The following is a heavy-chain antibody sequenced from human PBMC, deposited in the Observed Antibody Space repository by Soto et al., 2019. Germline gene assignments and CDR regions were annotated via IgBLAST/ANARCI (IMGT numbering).Heavy chain of an antibody. V-gene: IGHV4-38-2*01. D-gene: IGHD6-6*01. CDR1: GYSISSGYY. J-gene: IGHJ5*02. Sequence: SETLSLTCAVSGYSISSGYYWGWIRQPPGKGLEWIGSIYHSGSTYYNLSLKSRVTISVDTSKNQFSLKLSSVTAADTAVYYCASMAGSSSSGGWFDPWGQGTLVTVSS. CDR3: ASMAGSSSSGGWFDP. CDR2: IYHSGST.